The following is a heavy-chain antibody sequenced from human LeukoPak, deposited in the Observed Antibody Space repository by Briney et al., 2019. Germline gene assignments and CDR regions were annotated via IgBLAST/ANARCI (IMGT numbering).Heavy chain of an antibody. D-gene: IGHD1-26*01. CDR2: ISGSGDST. V-gene: IGHV3-23*01. CDR3: AKMAPISGRPREGFDY. Sequence: GGSLRLSCAASGFTFSTYAMSWVRQAPGRGLEWVSDISGSGDSTHYADSVKGRFTISRDNSENTLYLQMNSLRAEDTAVYYCAKMAPISGRPREGFDYWGRGTLVTVSS. J-gene: IGHJ4*02. CDR1: GFTFSTYA.